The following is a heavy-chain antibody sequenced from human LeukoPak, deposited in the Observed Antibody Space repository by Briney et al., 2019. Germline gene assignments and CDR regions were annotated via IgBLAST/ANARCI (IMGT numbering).Heavy chain of an antibody. J-gene: IGHJ4*02. D-gene: IGHD1-26*01. CDR1: GFTFTISA. CDR2: IVVGSGNT. V-gene: IGHV1-58*02. Sequence: TSVTVSFKASGFTFTISAMQWVRQARGQRLEWIGWIVVGSGNTNYAQKFQERVTITRDMSTSTAYMELSSLRSEDTAVYYCAARRGSYYDYWGQGTLVTVSS. CDR3: AARRGSYYDY.